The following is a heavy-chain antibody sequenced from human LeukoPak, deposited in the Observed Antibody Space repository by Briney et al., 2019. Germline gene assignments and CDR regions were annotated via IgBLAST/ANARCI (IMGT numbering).Heavy chain of an antibody. Sequence: PSETLSLTCTVSGGSISSGSYYWSWIRQPAGKGLEWIGRIYTSGSTNYNPSLKSRVTISVDTSKNQFSLKLSSVTAADTAVYYCARDRSTGGWYGGGNYWGQGTLVTVSS. CDR3: ARDRSTGGWYGGGNY. D-gene: IGHD6-19*01. CDR1: GGSISSGSYY. CDR2: IYTSGST. J-gene: IGHJ4*02. V-gene: IGHV4-61*02.